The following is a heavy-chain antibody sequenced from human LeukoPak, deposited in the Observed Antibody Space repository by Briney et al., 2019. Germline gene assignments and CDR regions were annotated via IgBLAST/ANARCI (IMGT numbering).Heavy chain of an antibody. CDR1: GFSFSSYS. V-gene: IGHV3-48*01. CDR3: ARDGDSSGWYVNVFDY. CDR2: ISSSSSTI. J-gene: IGHJ4*02. D-gene: IGHD6-19*01. Sequence: GSLLLSCAAPGFSFSSYSMNWVRQAPGKGLEWVSYISSSSSTIYYADSVKGRFTISRDNAKNSLYLQMNSLRAEDTAVYYCARDGDSSGWYVNVFDYWGQGTLVTVSS.